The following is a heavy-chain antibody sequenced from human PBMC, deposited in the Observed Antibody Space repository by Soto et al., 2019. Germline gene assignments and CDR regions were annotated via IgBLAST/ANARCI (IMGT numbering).Heavy chain of an antibody. Sequence: EVQLVESGGGLVKPGGSLRLSCAASGFTFSSYSMNWVRQAPGKGLEWVSSISSSSSYIYYADSVKGLFTISRDNAKNSLYLQMNSLRAEDTAVYYCASYSGNSGWYPFQFDYWGQGTLVTVSS. CDR2: ISSSSSYI. J-gene: IGHJ4*02. D-gene: IGHD6-19*01. CDR3: ASYSGNSGWYPFQFDY. CDR1: GFTFSSYS. V-gene: IGHV3-21*01.